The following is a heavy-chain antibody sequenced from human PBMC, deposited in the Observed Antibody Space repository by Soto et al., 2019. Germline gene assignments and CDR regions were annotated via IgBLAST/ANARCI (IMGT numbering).Heavy chain of an antibody. V-gene: IGHV3-7*05. Sequence: EVHLVESGGGLGQPGGSLRLSCAASGFTFSSYWMSWVRQAAGKGLEWVANIKQDGSEKYYVDSVKGRFTISRDNPKNSLYLQLNSLRAEDTAVYYCARDLISATGFDYWGQGTLVTVSS. J-gene: IGHJ4*02. CDR3: ARDLISATGFDY. CDR1: GFTFSSYW. CDR2: IKQDGSEK. D-gene: IGHD2-15*01.